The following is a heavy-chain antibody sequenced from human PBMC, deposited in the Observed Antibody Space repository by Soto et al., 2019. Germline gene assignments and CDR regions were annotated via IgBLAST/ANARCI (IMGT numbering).Heavy chain of an antibody. V-gene: IGHV1-18*01. CDR2: ISAYNGNT. J-gene: IGHJ6*02. D-gene: IGHD6-13*01. CDR3: ARVSSSSPQGDYYYYYGMDV. CDR1: GYTFTSYG. Sequence: QVQLVQSGAEVKKPGASVKVSCKASGYTFTSYGISWVRQAPGQGLEWMGWISAYNGNTNYAQKLQGRVTMTTDTSTSSAYMELRSLRSDDTAVYYCARVSSSSPQGDYYYYYGMDVWGQGTTVTVSS.